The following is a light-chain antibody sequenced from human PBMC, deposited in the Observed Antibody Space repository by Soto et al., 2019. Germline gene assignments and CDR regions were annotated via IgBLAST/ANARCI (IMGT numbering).Light chain of an antibody. CDR2: GAS. CDR1: QSVSSSY. Sequence: EIVLTQSPGTLSLSPGERATLSCRASQSVSSSYLAWYQQKPGQAPRRLIYGASSRATGIPDRFSGSGSGTDFTLTIRRLEPEDFAVYYCQQYGSSPWTFGQGTKVDIK. V-gene: IGKV3-20*01. J-gene: IGKJ1*01. CDR3: QQYGSSPWT.